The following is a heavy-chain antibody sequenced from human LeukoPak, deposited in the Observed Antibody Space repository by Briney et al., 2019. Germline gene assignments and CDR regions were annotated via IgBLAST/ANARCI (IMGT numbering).Heavy chain of an antibody. Sequence: GSLRLSCEASGFTFTNAWMTWVRQAPGKGLEWIGEINHSGSTNYNPSLKSRVTISVDTSKNQFSLKLSSVTAADTAVYYCARGGWSYFDYWGQGTLVTVSS. D-gene: IGHD2-15*01. CDR1: GFTFTNAW. V-gene: IGHV4-34*01. CDR3: ARGGWSYFDY. J-gene: IGHJ4*02. CDR2: INHSGST.